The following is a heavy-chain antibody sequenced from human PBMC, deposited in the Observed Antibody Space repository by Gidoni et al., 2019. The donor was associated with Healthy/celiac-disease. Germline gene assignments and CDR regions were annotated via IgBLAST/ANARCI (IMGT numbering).Heavy chain of an antibody. J-gene: IGHJ3*02. Sequence: QAEPVQSWAEVKMPGFWVKVSCKGSGGTCSSYTISWVRQAPGQGLEWMGRIIPILGIANYAQKFQRRVTLTTDKSTSTAYMELGSLGSEATAVYYCAVVAIATFDILGQGTMVTVSS. CDR3: AVVAIATFDI. V-gene: IGHV1-69*02. D-gene: IGHD2-21*01. CDR1: GGTCSSYT. CDR2: IIPILGIA.